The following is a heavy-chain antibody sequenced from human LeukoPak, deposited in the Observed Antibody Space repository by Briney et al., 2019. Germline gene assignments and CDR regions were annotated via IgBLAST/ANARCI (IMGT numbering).Heavy chain of an antibody. V-gene: IGHV1-69*04. D-gene: IGHD4-17*01. CDR2: IIPILGVA. CDR3: ARSRYGDYECYYYGMDV. J-gene: IGHJ6*02. Sequence: SVKVSCKASGGTFSSYAISWVRQAPGQGLEWMGRIIPILGVANYAQKFQGRVTITADKSTSTAYMELSSLRSEDTAVYYCARSRYGDYECYYYGMDVWGQGTTVTVSS. CDR1: GGTFSSYA.